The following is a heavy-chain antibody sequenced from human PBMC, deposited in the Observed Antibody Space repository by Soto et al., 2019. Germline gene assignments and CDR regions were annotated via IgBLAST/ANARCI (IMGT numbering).Heavy chain of an antibody. J-gene: IGHJ6*02. Sequence: SETLPLTCTVSNGSVSSGTYSWSWVLHPPGKGLEWIGYIYYSVTTYYTPSLKSRLTMSMDRANDHFSLNLTSVTAADTAVYFCARGHYYYGMAVWGQGITVTVSS. V-gene: IGHV4-30-2*01. CDR3: ARGHYYYGMAV. CDR1: NGSVSSGTYS. CDR2: IYYSVTT.